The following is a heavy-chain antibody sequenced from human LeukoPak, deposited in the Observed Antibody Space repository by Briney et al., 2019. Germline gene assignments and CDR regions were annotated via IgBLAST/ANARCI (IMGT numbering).Heavy chain of an antibody. D-gene: IGHD3-9*01. CDR1: GFTLSNNG. V-gene: IGHV3-33*01. J-gene: IGHJ4*02. CDR3: ARDQSRYFDY. CDR2: IWYDGSNN. Sequence: GGSLRLSCTASGFTLSNNGMQWVRQAPGEGLEWVAVIWYDGSNNYYEDSVKGRFTISRDNSKSTVFLQMNSLRAEDTAVYYCARDQSRYFDYWGQGTLVTVSS.